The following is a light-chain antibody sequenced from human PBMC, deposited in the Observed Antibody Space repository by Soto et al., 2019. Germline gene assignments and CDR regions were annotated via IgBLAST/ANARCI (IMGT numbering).Light chain of an antibody. CDR3: QQYENLPPT. V-gene: IGKV1-33*01. Sequence: DIQMTQSPSSLSASVGDKVTITCQASQDISDFLNWYQQKPGKAPRLLIYDASNLETGVPSRFSGGGSGTDFTFTISSLQPEDISTYYCQQYENLPPTFGQGTKVDI. J-gene: IGKJ1*01. CDR2: DAS. CDR1: QDISDF.